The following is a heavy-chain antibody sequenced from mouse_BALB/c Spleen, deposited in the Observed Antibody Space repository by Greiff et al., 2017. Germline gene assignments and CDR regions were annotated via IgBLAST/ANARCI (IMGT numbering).Heavy chain of an antibody. D-gene: IGHD2-1*01. V-gene: IGHV14-3*02. Sequence: EVQLQQSGAELVKPGASVKLSCTASGFNIKDTYMHWVKQRPEQGLEWIGRIDPANGNTKYDPKFQGKATITADTSSNTAYLQLSSLTSEDTAVYYCARDGNSPFYAMDYWGQGTSVTVSS. J-gene: IGHJ4*01. CDR2: IDPANGNT. CDR1: GFNIKDTY. CDR3: ARDGNSPFYAMDY.